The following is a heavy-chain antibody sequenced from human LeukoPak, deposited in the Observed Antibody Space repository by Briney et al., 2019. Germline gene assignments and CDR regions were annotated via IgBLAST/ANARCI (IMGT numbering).Heavy chain of an antibody. CDR3: ARDREFVSMVRGDPENWFDP. CDR1: GYTFTSYY. D-gene: IGHD3-10*01. J-gene: IGHJ5*02. V-gene: IGHV1-46*01. Sequence: ASVKVSCKASGYTFTSYYMHWVRQAPGQGLEWMGIISPSGGSTSYAQKFQGRVTMTRDMSTSTVYMELSSLRSEDTAVYYCARDREFVSMVRGDPENWFDPWGQGTLVTVSS. CDR2: ISPSGGST.